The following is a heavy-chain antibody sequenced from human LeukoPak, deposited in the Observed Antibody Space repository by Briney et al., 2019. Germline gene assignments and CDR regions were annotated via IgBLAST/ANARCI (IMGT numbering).Heavy chain of an antibody. CDR1: GYTFTSYY. V-gene: IGHV1-46*01. CDR3: ARGQRYYDSSGYYSTIDY. J-gene: IGHJ4*02. D-gene: IGHD3-22*01. CDR2: INPSGGST. Sequence: ASVEVSCKASGYTFTSYYMHWVRQAPGQGLEWMGIINPSGGSTSYAQKFQGRVTMTRDTSTSTVYMELSSLRSEDTAVYYCARGQRYYDSSGYYSTIDYWGQGTLVTVSS.